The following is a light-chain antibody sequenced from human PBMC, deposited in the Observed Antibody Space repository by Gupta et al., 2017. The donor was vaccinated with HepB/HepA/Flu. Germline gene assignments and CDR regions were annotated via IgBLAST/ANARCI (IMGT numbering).Light chain of an antibody. CDR2: GNS. CDR1: SSNIGAGYD. J-gene: IGLJ2*01. Sequence: QSVFTPPTSVSGAPGQRVTISCTGSSSNIGAGYDVHWYQQLPGTAPKLLICGNSNRPSGVPDRFSGSKSGTSASLAITGLQAADEADYYCQSYDSSLSGVLFGGGTKLTVL. V-gene: IGLV1-40*01. CDR3: QSYDSSLSGVL.